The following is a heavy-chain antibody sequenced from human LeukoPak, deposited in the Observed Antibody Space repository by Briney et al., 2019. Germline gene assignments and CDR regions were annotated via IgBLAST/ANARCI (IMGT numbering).Heavy chain of an antibody. D-gene: IGHD5-18*01. CDR3: AFRGYTYGPFDY. V-gene: IGHV1-18*01. CDR2: INPDNGNT. Sequence: ASVKVSCKASGYTFTSYGISWVRQAPGQGLEWMGWINPDNGNTHYTQKFQGRVTMTTDTSTSTAYVELRSLRSDDTAVYYCAFRGYTYGPFDYWGQGTLVTVSS. J-gene: IGHJ4*02. CDR1: GYTFTSYG.